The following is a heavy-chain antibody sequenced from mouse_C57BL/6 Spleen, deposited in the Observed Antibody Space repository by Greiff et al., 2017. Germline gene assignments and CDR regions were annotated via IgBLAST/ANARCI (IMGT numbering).Heavy chain of an antibody. J-gene: IGHJ4*01. CDR2: ISSGGDYI. V-gene: IGHV5-9-1*02. D-gene: IGHD1-1*01. Sequence: EVMLVESGEGLVKPGGSLKLSCAASGFTFSSYAMSWVRQTPEKRLEWVADISSGGDYIYYADTVKGRFTLSSDNARNTLYLQMSSLKSEDTAMYYCTRDGGSSFYYAMDYWGQGTSVTVAS. CDR1: GFTFSSYA. CDR3: TRDGGSSFYYAMDY.